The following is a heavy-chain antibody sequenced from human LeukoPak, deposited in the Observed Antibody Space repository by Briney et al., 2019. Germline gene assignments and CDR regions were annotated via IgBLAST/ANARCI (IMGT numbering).Heavy chain of an antibody. Sequence: GGSLRLSCAASGXTFSSHWMNWVRQAPGKGLEWVANIKEDGSEKYYVDSVKGRFTISRDNAKNSLCLQMNSLRAEDTAIYYCVRSGGYWGQGTLVTVSS. D-gene: IGHD1-26*01. CDR3: VRSGGY. V-gene: IGHV3-7*05. CDR1: GXTFSSHW. J-gene: IGHJ4*02. CDR2: IKEDGSEK.